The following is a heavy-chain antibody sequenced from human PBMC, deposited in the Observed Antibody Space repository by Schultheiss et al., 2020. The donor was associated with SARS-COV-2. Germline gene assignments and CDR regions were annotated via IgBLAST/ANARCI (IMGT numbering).Heavy chain of an antibody. CDR2: INPNSGGT. CDR1: GYTFTSYG. V-gene: IGHV1-2*02. Sequence: ASVKVSCKASGYTFTSYGISWVRQAPGQGLEWMGWINPNSGGTNYAQKFQGRVTMTRDTSISTAYMELSRLRSDDTAVYYCAKDLHFQSGYSRVLVDYWGQGTLVTVSS. J-gene: IGHJ4*02. D-gene: IGHD6-13*01. CDR3: AKDLHFQSGYSRVLVDY.